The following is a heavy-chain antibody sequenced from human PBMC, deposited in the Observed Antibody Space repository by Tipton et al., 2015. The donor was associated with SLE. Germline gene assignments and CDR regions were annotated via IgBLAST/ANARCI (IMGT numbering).Heavy chain of an antibody. V-gene: IGHV1-8*02. J-gene: IGHJ4*02. D-gene: IGHD7-27*01. CDR1: GYSFTSFW. CDR2: MNPNSGNT. CDR3: ATGGTGDLDY. Sequence: QLVQSGAEVKKPGESLKISCKGSGYSFTSFWIGWVRQMPGKGLEWMGWMNPNSGNTGYAQKFQGRVTMTRNTSVSTAYMELSSLRSEDTAVYYCATGGTGDLDYWGQGTLVTVSS.